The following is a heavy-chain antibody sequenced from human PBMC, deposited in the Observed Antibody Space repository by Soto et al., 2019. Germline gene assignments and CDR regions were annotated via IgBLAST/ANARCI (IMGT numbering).Heavy chain of an antibody. D-gene: IGHD6-13*01. CDR3: ARGADSSSWYDWFDP. CDR2: INHSGST. J-gene: IGHJ5*02. CDR1: GDSISSVYNY. Sequence: SETLSLTCTVSGDSISSVYNYWSWIRQPPGKGLERIGEINHSGSTNYNPSLKSRVTISVDTSKNQFSLKLSSVTAADTAVYYCARGADSSSWYDWFDPWGQGTLVTVSS. V-gene: IGHV4-39*07.